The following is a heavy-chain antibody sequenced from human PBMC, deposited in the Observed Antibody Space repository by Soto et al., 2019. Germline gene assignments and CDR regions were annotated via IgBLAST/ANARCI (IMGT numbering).Heavy chain of an antibody. CDR1: GYTFTSYY. CDR2: INPSGGST. V-gene: IGHV1-46*03. J-gene: IGHJ6*03. D-gene: IGHD3-9*01. Sequence: ASVKVSCKASGYTFTSYYMHWVRQAPGQGLERMGIINPSGGSTSYAQKFQGRVTMTRDTSTSTVYMELSSLRSEDTAVYYCARGYYDILTGYSPYYYYYMDVWGKGTTVTVSS. CDR3: ARGYYDILTGYSPYYYYYMDV.